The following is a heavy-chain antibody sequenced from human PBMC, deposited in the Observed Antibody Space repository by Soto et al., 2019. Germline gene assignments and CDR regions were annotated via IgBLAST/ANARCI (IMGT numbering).Heavy chain of an antibody. Sequence: QVQLQESGLGLVKPSETLSLTCTVSGGSISSYYWSWIRQPPGKGLEWIGYIYYSGSTNYNPSLKSRVTISVDTSKNQFSLKLSSVTAADTAVYYCATHSSSWYFWFDPWGQGTLVTVSS. V-gene: IGHV4-59*08. CDR2: IYYSGST. D-gene: IGHD6-13*01. CDR3: ATHSSSWYFWFDP. J-gene: IGHJ5*02. CDR1: GGSISSYY.